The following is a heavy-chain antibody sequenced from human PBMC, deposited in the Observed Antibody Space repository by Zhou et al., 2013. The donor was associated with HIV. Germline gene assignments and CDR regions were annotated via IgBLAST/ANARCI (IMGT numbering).Heavy chain of an antibody. CDR1: GGTFNNYA. V-gene: IGHV1-69*12. D-gene: IGHD3-10*01. CDR3: ARSTDLWIGELSYYSGMDV. Sequence: QVQLVQSGAEVKKPGSSVKVSCKASGGTFNNYAISWVRQVPGQGLEWMGGIIPIFGTANYAQKFQGRVTITADESTSTAYMELSSLRSEDTAVYYCARSTDLWIGELSYYSGMDVWGQGTTVTVSS. CDR2: IIPIFGTA. J-gene: IGHJ6*02.